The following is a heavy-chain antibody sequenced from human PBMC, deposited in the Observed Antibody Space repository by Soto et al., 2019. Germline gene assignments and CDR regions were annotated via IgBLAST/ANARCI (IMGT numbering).Heavy chain of an antibody. D-gene: IGHD2-2*01. J-gene: IGHJ6*02. V-gene: IGHV5-10-1*01. CDR1: GYSFTSYW. CDR3: ARQLVVVPAADFYYYGMDV. Sequence: PGESLKISCKGSGYSFTSYWISWVRQMPGKGLEWMGRIDPSDSYTNYSPSFQGHVTISADKSISTAYLQWSSLKASDTAMYYCARQLVVVPAADFYYYGMDVWGQGTTVTVSS. CDR2: IDPSDSYT.